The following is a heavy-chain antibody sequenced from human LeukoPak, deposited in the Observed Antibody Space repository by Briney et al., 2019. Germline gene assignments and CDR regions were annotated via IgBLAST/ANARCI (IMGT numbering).Heavy chain of an antibody. V-gene: IGHV7-4-1*02. CDR2: INTNTGNP. CDR1: RYTFTNYA. CDR3: ARGEDTIFGVARRGFDY. J-gene: IGHJ4*02. D-gene: IGHD3-3*01. Sequence: GASVMVSCKASRYTFTNYAMNWVRQAPGQGLEWMGWINTNTGNPTYAQGFTGRFVFSLDTSVSTAYLQISSLKAEDTAVYYCARGEDTIFGVARRGFDYWGQGTLVTVSS.